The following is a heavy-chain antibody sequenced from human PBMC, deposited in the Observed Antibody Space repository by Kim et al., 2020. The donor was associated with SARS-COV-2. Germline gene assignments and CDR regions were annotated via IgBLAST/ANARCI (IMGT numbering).Heavy chain of an antibody. Sequence: SVKVSCKASGGTFSSYAISWVRQAPGQGLDWMGGIIPIFGTANYAPKFQGRVTITADESTSTAYMELSSLRSEDTAVYYCARVRDPIYFDWQYYFDYWGQGTLVTVSS. V-gene: IGHV1-69*13. J-gene: IGHJ4*02. CDR2: IIPIFGTA. CDR3: ARVRDPIYFDWQYYFDY. CDR1: GGTFSSYA. D-gene: IGHD3-9*01.